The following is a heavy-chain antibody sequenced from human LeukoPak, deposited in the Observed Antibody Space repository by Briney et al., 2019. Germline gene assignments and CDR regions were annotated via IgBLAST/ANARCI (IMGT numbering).Heavy chain of an antibody. CDR2: TYYRSKWYN. D-gene: IGHD4-17*01. CDR1: GDSVSTNSAA. J-gene: IGHJ3*02. Sequence: SQTLSLTCAISGDSVSTNSAAWNWIRQSPSRGLEWLGRTYYRSKWYNDYAVSVKSRITTNPDTSKNQFSLQLNSVTPEDTAVYYCARVSTTANAFDIWGQGTMVTVSS. V-gene: IGHV6-1*01. CDR3: ARVSTTANAFDI.